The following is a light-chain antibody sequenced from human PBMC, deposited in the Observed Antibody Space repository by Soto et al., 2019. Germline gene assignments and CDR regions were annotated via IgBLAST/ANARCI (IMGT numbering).Light chain of an antibody. V-gene: IGKV1-9*01. CDR2: AAS. Sequence: DIQLTQSPSFLSPSVGARSTSPGRASQGIGSYVAWYQHKPGKAPKLLIYAASTLQNGVPSRFSGSGSGTDFTLTISRLEPEDFAVYYCQQYGSSGTFGQGTKVDIK. CDR1: QGIGSY. J-gene: IGKJ1*01. CDR3: QQYGSSGT.